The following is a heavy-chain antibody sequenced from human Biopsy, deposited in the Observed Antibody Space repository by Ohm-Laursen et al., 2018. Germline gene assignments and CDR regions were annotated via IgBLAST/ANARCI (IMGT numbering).Heavy chain of an antibody. CDR3: AKHGSGWTGDDAFHI. V-gene: IGHV4-59*08. CDR1: GGSISGSS. CDR2: ISYRRDT. D-gene: IGHD6-19*01. Sequence: SETLSLTCTVSGGSISGSSWSWIRQAPGKGLEWIGYISYRRDTNYNPSLKSRITISVDTSKNQFSLKLTSVTAADTAVYYCAKHGSGWTGDDAFHIWGQGTMVTVSS. J-gene: IGHJ3*02.